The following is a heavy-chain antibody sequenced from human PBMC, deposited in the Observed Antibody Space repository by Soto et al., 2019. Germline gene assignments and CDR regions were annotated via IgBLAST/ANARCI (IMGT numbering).Heavy chain of an antibody. CDR2: IEQDGSDK. V-gene: IGHV3-7*01. CDR1: GFTFSSHW. Sequence: EVQLVESGGGLVQPGGSLRLSCAASGFTFSSHWMGWVRQAPGKGLEWVANIEQDGSDKYYVDSVKGRFTISRDNAKISLYLQMNNLRAEDAAVYYCASSAHSSIFDYWGQGTLATVSS. J-gene: IGHJ4*02. CDR3: ASSAHSSIFDY. D-gene: IGHD6-19*01.